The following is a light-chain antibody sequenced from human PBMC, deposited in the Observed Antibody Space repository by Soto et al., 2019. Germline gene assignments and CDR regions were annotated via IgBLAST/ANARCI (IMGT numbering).Light chain of an antibody. CDR3: CSYAGSSTYV. V-gene: IGLV2-23*01. J-gene: IGLJ1*01. CDR1: SSDVGSYNL. CDR2: EGS. Sequence: QSVLTQPASVSGSPGQSITISCTGTSSDVGSYNLDSWYQQHPGKAPKLMIYEGSKRPSGVSNRSSGSKSGNTASLTISGLQAEDEADYYCCSYAGSSTYVFGNGTKVTVL.